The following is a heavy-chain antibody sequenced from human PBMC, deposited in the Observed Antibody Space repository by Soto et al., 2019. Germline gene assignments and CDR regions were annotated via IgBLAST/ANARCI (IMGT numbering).Heavy chain of an antibody. V-gene: IGHV3-23*01. CDR2: ISGSGGST. CDR1: GFTFSSYA. CDR3: AKRPRDVVVPAAIFGSDLTWFDP. J-gene: IGHJ5*02. D-gene: IGHD2-2*01. Sequence: PGGSLRLSCAASGFTFSSYAMSWVRQAPGKGLEWVSAISGSGGSTYYADSVKGRFTISRDNSKNTLYLQMNSLRAEDTAVYYCAKRPRDVVVPAAIFGSDLTWFDPWGQGTLVTVSS.